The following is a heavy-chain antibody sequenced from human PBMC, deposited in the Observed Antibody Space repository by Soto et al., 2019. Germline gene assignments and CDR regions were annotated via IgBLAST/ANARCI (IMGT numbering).Heavy chain of an antibody. CDR2: ISGSGGST. CDR1: GFTFSSYA. V-gene: IGHV3-23*01. D-gene: IGHD6-13*01. J-gene: IGHJ1*01. Sequence: QPGGSLRLSCAASGFTFSSYAMSWVRQAPGKGLEWVSAISGSGGSTYYADSVKGRFTISRDNSKNTLYLQMNSLRAEDTAVYYCAKDLHENRAAADPFAEYFQHWGQGTLVTVSS. CDR3: AKDLHENRAAADPFAEYFQH.